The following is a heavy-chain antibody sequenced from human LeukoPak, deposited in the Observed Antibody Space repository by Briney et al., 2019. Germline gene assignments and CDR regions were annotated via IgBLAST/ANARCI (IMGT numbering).Heavy chain of an antibody. CDR3: ARVRSGYYYFDY. CDR1: GGSISSSNW. D-gene: IGHD3-3*01. Sequence: SETLSLTCAVSGGSISSSNWWSWVRQPPGKGLEWIGEIYHSGSTNYNPSLKSRVTISVDTSKNQFSLKLSSVTAADTAVYYCARVRSGYYYFDYWGQGTLVTVSS. J-gene: IGHJ4*02. V-gene: IGHV4-4*02. CDR2: IYHSGST.